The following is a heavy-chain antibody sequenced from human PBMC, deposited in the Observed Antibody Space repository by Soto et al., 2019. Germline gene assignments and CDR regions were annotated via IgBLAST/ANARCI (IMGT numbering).Heavy chain of an antibody. J-gene: IGHJ4*02. CDR2: IWYDGSNK. CDR1: GFTFSSYG. CDR3: ARDPEKTYYYGSGPGSALDY. D-gene: IGHD3-10*01. V-gene: IGHV3-33*01. Sequence: GSLRLSCAASGFTFSSYGMHWVRQAPGKGLEWVAVIWYDGSNKYYADSVKGRFTISRDNSKNTLYLQMNSLRAEDTAVYYCARDPEKTYYYGSGPGSALDYWGQGTLVTVSS.